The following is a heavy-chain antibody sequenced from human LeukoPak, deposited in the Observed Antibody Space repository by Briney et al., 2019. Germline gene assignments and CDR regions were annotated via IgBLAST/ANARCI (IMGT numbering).Heavy chain of an antibody. CDR2: IKRKTDGGTT. D-gene: IGHD3-10*01. J-gene: IGHJ5*02. V-gene: IGHV3-15*01. CDR1: GFTFSNAW. Sequence: PGGSLRLSCAASGFTFSNAWMSWVRQAPGKGLEWVGRIKRKTDGGTTDYAAPVKGRFTISRDDSKNTLYLQMNSLKTEDTAVYYCTTEGYYGSGKFDPWGQGTLVTASS. CDR3: TTEGYYGSGKFDP.